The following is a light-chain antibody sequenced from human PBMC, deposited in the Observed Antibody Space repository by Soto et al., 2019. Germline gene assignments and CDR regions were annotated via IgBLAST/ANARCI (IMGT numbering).Light chain of an antibody. CDR1: QSVSNN. CDR3: QQYSSWPFT. CDR2: GAS. J-gene: IGKJ3*01. V-gene: IGKV3-15*01. Sequence: EIVFTQSPATLSVFPGEKATLSCGASQSVSNNLAWYHQKPGQAPRPLIYGASTRATGVPARFSGSGSGTEFTLTISSLQSEDSAIYYCQQYSSWPFTFGPGPKVAI.